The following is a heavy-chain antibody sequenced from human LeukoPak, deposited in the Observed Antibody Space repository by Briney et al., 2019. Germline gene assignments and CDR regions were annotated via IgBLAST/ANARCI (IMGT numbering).Heavy chain of an antibody. V-gene: IGHV3-7*01. CDR2: IREDGIEK. CDR1: GFTFSNYW. CDR3: ARRSSTSSFYQ. J-gene: IGHJ4*02. D-gene: IGHD6-6*01. Sequence: PGGSLRLACAASGFTFSNYWMTWVRQAPGKGLEWVANIREDGIEKDYVDSVKGRFTLSRDNAQNSLFLQLKGLGPKEPAVYYWARRSSTSSFYQWGLGTLVIVSS.